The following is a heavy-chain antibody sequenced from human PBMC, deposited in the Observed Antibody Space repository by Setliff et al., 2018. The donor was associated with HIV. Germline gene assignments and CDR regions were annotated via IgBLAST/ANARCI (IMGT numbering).Heavy chain of an antibody. CDR3: ARSKTFYDFWGGYYTHGAFKI. Sequence: SETLSLTCTVSGGSFTSRSYYWGWIRQPPGKGLEWIGSIFYSGITYYNPSLKSRVTISVDTSKNQFSLNLTSVTAADTAVYYCARSKTFYDFWGGYYTHGAFKIWGLGTMVTVS. CDR2: IFYSGIT. J-gene: IGHJ3*02. V-gene: IGHV4-39*01. D-gene: IGHD3-3*01. CDR1: GGSFTSRSYY.